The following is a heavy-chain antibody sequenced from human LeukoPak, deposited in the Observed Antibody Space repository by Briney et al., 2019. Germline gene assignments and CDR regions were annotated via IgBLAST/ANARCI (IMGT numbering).Heavy chain of an antibody. D-gene: IGHD6-6*01. CDR2: IWYDGSNK. CDR3: ARDLLAARPYYYYGMDV. V-gene: IGHV3-33*01. CDR1: GFTFSSYG. Sequence: PGGSLRLSCAASGFTFSSYGMPWVRQAPGKGLEWVAVIWYDGSNKYYADSVKGRFTISRDNSKNTLYLQMNSLRAEDTAVYYCARDLLAARPYYYYGMDVWGQGTTVTVSS. J-gene: IGHJ6*02.